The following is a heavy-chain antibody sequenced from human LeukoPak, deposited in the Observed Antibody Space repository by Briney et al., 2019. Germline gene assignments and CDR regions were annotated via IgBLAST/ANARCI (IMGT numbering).Heavy chain of an antibody. CDR1: GGSISSSSYY. CDR3: ARVIVGAPRRRAKGDAFDI. D-gene: IGHD1-26*01. CDR2: IYYSGST. J-gene: IGHJ3*02. V-gene: IGHV4-39*07. Sequence: PLETLSLTCTVSGGSISSSSYYWGWIRQPPGKGLEWIGSIYYSGSTYYNPSLKSRVTISVDTSKNQFSLKLSSVTAADTAVYYCARVIVGAPRRRAKGDAFDIWGQGTMVTVSS.